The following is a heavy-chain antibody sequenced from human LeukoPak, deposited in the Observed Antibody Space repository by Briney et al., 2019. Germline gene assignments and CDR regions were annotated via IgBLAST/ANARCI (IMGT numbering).Heavy chain of an antibody. CDR1: GFTFSSYA. CDR3: AKPIPYPSNRYSSGWSAFDY. Sequence: GGSLRLSYAASGFTFSSYAMSWVRQAPGKGLEWVSAISGSGGSTYYADSVKGRFTISRDNSKNALYLQMNSLRAEDTAVYYCAKPIPYPSNRYSSGWSAFDYWGQGTLVTVSS. D-gene: IGHD6-19*01. J-gene: IGHJ4*02. CDR2: ISGSGGST. V-gene: IGHV3-23*01.